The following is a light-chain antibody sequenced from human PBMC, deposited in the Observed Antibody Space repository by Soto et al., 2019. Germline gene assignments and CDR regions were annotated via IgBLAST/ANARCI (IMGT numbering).Light chain of an antibody. Sequence: QSVLTQPASVSGTPGQSITISCTGSNSDVGLYDFVSWYQHHPGRAPKLIVSEVSHRPSGISNSFYGSKSGNTASLTISGLQSEDEADYYCISYTSDDVRYVFGTGTKVTVL. CDR2: EVS. V-gene: IGLV2-14*01. J-gene: IGLJ1*01. CDR3: ISYTSDDVRYV. CDR1: NSDVGLYDF.